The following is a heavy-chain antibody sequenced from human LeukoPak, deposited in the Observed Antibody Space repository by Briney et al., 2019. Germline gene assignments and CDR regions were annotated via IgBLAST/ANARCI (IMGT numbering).Heavy chain of an antibody. J-gene: IGHJ4*02. Sequence: ASVKVSCKASGYTFTGYFMHWVRQAPGQGLEWMGWINPNSGGTNYAQKFQGRVTMTRDTSISTAYMELSRLRSDDTAVYYCARVYPRGYSYGYWGQGTLVTVSS. CDR3: ARVYPRGYSYGY. D-gene: IGHD5-18*01. CDR2: INPNSGGT. V-gene: IGHV1-2*02. CDR1: GYTFTGYF.